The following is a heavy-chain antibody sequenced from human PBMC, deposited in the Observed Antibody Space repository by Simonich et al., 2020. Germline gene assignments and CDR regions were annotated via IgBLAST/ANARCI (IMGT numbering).Heavy chain of an antibody. Sequence: EVQLVQSGAEVKKPGESLKISCKGSGYSFTSYWIGWGRQMPGKGLEWMGVIHPGDSDTSSSPSSQGQVTISADKSISTAYLQWSSLKASDTAMYYCARQLNDFDIWGQGTMVTVSS. J-gene: IGHJ3*02. CDR1: GYSFTSYW. CDR2: IHPGDSDT. CDR3: ARQLNDFDI. D-gene: IGHD1-1*01. V-gene: IGHV5-51*01.